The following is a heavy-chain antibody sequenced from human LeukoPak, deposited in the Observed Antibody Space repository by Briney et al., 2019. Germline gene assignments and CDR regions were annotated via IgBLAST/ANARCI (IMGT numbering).Heavy chain of an antibody. D-gene: IGHD2-21*02. V-gene: IGHV3-7*01. Sequence: GGSLRLSCVVSGFTLNRCWMNWVRQAPGKGLEWVAHINPDGRDTYYVDSVKGRFTISRDNAQNSMYLQMNSLRVEDTAVYYCTSWGDTTAEYFQRWGQGTLVTVSS. CDR2: INPDGRDT. CDR3: TSWGDTTAEYFQR. CDR1: GFTLNRCW. J-gene: IGHJ1*01.